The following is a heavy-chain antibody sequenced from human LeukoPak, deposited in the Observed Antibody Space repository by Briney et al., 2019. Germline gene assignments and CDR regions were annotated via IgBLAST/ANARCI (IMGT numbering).Heavy chain of an antibody. CDR3: ARDRVAGTALDY. J-gene: IGHJ4*02. CDR1: GFTFSSYG. Sequence: GGSLRLSCAASGFTFSSYGMSWVRQAPGKGLEWVSAISGSGGSTYYADSVKGRFTISRDNSKNSLYLQMNSLRAEDTAVYYCARDRVAGTALDYWGQGTLVTVSS. D-gene: IGHD6-19*01. CDR2: ISGSGGST. V-gene: IGHV3-23*01.